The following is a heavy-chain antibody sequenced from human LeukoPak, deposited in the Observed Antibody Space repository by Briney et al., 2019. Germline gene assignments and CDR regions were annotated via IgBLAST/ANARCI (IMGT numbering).Heavy chain of an antibody. CDR3: ARRACSSTSCPNWFDP. V-gene: IGHV4-59*01. CDR1: GDSISSYY. D-gene: IGHD2-2*01. CDR2: IYYSGST. J-gene: IGHJ5*02. Sequence: PSETLSLTCTVSGDSISSYYWSWIRQPPGKGLEWTGYIYYSGSTNYNPSLKSRVTISVDMSKNQLSLKLSSVTAADTAVYYCARRACSSTSCPNWFDPWGQGTLVTVSS.